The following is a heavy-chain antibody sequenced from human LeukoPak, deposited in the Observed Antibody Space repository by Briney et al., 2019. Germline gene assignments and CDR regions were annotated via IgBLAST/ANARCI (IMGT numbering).Heavy chain of an antibody. J-gene: IGHJ4*02. CDR2: IKQDGSEK. CDR3: ARDPGLGTPHYFDY. V-gene: IGHV3-7*03. CDR1: GFTFSSYW. Sequence: GGSLRLSCAASGFTFSSYWMSWVRQAPGKGLEWVANIKQDGSEKYYVDSVKGRFTISRDNAKNSLYLQMNSLRAEDTAVYYCARDPGLGTPHYFDYWGQGTLVTVSS. D-gene: IGHD7-27*01.